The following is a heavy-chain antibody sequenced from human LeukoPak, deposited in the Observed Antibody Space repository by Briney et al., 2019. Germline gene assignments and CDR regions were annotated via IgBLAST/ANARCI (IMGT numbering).Heavy chain of an antibody. V-gene: IGHV4-4*07. CDR3: ARDPLRSSSDL. Sequence: ASETLSLTCTVSGGSISANHWVWIRQPAGKGLEWIGRLHISGNTNYNPSPKSRVTISLDTSKNQFSLRMTSATAADTAVYFCARDPLRSSSDLWGQGILVSVSS. CDR1: GGSISANH. D-gene: IGHD6-6*01. CDR2: LHISGNT. J-gene: IGHJ5*02.